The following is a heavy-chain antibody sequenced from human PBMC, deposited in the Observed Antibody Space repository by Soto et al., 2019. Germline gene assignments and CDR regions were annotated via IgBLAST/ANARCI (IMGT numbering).Heavy chain of an antibody. CDR3: ARIKVPAWDYYYYYYMDV. J-gene: IGHJ6*03. V-gene: IGHV4-28*01. Sequence: SETLSLTCAVSGYSISSSNWWGWIRQPPGKGLEWIGYIYYSGSTYYNPSLKSRVTMSVDTSKNQFSLKLSSVTAVDTAVYYCARIKVPAWDYYYYYYMDVWGKGTTVTVSS. D-gene: IGHD3-10*01. CDR1: GYSISSSNW. CDR2: IYYSGST.